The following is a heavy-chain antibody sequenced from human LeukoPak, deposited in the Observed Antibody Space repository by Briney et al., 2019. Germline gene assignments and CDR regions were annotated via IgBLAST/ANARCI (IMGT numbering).Heavy chain of an antibody. D-gene: IGHD1-26*01. Sequence: PSETLSLTCTVSGGSIGSYYWSWIRQPPGKGLEWIGYIYYSGSTNYNPSLKSRVTISVDTSKNQFSLKLSSVTAADTAVYYCANLVGADYFDYWGQGPLVTVSS. V-gene: IGHV4-59*01. J-gene: IGHJ4*02. CDR1: GGSIGSYY. CDR2: IYYSGST. CDR3: ANLVGADYFDY.